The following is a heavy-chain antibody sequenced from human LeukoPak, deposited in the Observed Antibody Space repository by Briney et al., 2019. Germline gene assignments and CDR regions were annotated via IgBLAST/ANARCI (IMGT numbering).Heavy chain of an antibody. V-gene: IGHV1-69*13. CDR3: AREGSVGALRRVFDY. J-gene: IGHJ4*02. CDR1: GGTFSSYA. D-gene: IGHD1-26*01. CDR2: TIPIFGTA. Sequence: SVKVSCKASGGTFSSYAISWVRQAPGQGLEWMGGTIPIFGTANYAQKFQGRVTITADESTSTAYMELSSLRSEDTAVYYCAREGSVGALRRVFDYWGQGTLVTVSS.